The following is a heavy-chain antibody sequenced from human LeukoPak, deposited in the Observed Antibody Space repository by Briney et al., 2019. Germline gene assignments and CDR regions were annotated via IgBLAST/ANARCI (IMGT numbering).Heavy chain of an antibody. CDR1: GFTVSSNY. CDR2: IYSGGST. J-gene: IGHJ5*02. D-gene: IGHD6-19*01. Sequence: GGSLRLSCAASGFTVSSNYMSWVRQAPGKGLEWVSVIYSGGSTYYADSVKGRFTISRDNSKNTLYLQMNSVRAEDTAVYYCAKDGGAEQWLVQGGNWFDPWGQGTLVTVSS. V-gene: IGHV3-66*01. CDR3: AKDGGAEQWLVQGGNWFDP.